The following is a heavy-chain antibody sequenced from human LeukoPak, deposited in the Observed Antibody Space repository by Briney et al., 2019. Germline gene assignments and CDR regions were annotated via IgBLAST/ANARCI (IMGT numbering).Heavy chain of an antibody. CDR2: INSDGSST. Sequence: PGGSLRLSCAASGFTFSSYAMHWVRQAPGKGLVWVSRINSDGSSTAYADSVKGRFTISRDNAKNTLYLQMDSLRVEDTAVYYCARYYTMTENHGMDVWGQGTTVAVSS. V-gene: IGHV3-74*01. CDR1: GFTFSSYA. D-gene: IGHD3-22*01. CDR3: ARYYTMTENHGMDV. J-gene: IGHJ6*02.